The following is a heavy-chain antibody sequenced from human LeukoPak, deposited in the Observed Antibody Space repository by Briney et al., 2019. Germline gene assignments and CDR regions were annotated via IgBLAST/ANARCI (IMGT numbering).Heavy chain of an antibody. Sequence: ASVKVSCKASGYTFTSYDINWVRQATGQGLEWMGWMNPNSGNTGYAQKFQGRVTMTRNTSISTAYMELSSLRSEDTAVYYCARVNRFQRWFDPWGQGTLVTVSS. CDR1: GYTFTSYD. J-gene: IGHJ5*02. CDR2: MNPNSGNT. CDR3: ARVNRFQRWFDP. D-gene: IGHD2/OR15-2a*01. V-gene: IGHV1-8*02.